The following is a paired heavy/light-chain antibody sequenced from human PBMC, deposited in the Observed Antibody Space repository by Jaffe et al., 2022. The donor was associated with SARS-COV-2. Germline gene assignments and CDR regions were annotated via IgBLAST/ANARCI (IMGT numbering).Heavy chain of an antibody. CDR2: INTNTGNP. D-gene: IGHD6-19*01. CDR3: AKSSTSYSSGWVDY. Sequence: QVQLVQSGSELKKPGASVKVSCKASGYTFTRYSMNWVRQAPGQGLEWMGWINTNTGNPTYAQGFTGRFVFSLDTSVSTAYLQISSLKAEDTAVYYCAKSSTSYSSGWVDYWGQGTLVTVSS. J-gene: IGHJ4*02. V-gene: IGHV7-4-1*02. CDR1: GYTFTRYS.
Light chain of an antibody. J-gene: IGKJ1*01. CDR3: LQHDNFPLT. CDR1: QDIDDD. V-gene: IGKV5-2*01. Sequence: ETTLTQSPAFMSATPGDKVSISCKASQDIDDDMNWYQQKPGEAPIFIIQEGTTLVPGIPPRFSGSGYGTDFTLTINNIESEDAAYYFCLQHDNFPLTFGQGTKVEIK. CDR2: EGT.